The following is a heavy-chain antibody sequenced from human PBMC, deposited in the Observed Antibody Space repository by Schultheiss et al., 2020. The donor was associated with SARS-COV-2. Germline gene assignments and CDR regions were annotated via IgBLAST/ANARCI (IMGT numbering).Heavy chain of an antibody. Sequence: GESLKISCSASGFTFRRFAMHWVRQAPGKGLEWVAVISHDGSNEYYADSVKGRFTISRDNSKNTLYLEMNSLRTEDTALYYCARGGIVGAVNSFDHWGQGALVTVSS. J-gene: IGHJ4*02. CDR2: ISHDGSNE. D-gene: IGHD1-26*01. CDR1: GFTFRRFA. V-gene: IGHV3-30*03. CDR3: ARGGIVGAVNSFDH.